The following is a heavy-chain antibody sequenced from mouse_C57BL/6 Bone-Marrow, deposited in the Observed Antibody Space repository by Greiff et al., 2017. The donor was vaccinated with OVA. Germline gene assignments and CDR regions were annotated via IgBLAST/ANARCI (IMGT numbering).Heavy chain of an antibody. J-gene: IGHJ3*01. CDR1: GYTFTSYG. CDR2: IYPRSGNT. V-gene: IGHV1-81*01. D-gene: IGHD4-1*01. Sequence: VQLQESGAELARPGASVKLSCKASGYTFTSYGISWVKQRTGQGLEWIGEIYPRSGNTYYNEKFKGKATLTADKSSSTAYMELRSLTSEDSAVYFCARGRLTGSEAWFAYWGQGTLVTVSA. CDR3: ARGRLTGSEAWFAY.